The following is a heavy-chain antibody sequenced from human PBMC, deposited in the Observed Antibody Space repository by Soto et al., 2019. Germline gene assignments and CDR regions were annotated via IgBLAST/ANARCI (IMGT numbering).Heavy chain of an antibody. J-gene: IGHJ6*02. Sequence: QVQLVQSGAEEKKPGASVKVSCKASGYTFTSYVMHWVRQAPGQRLEWMGWINAGNGNTKYSQKFQGRVTITRDTSASTAYMEPSSLISEDTAVYYCASEAIAAAAVYGMDVWGQGTTVTVSS. CDR3: ASEAIAAAAVYGMDV. CDR2: INAGNGNT. D-gene: IGHD6-13*01. CDR1: GYTFTSYV. V-gene: IGHV1-3*05.